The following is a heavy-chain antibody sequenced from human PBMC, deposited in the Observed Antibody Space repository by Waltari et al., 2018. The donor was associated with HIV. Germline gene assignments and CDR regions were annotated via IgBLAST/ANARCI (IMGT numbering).Heavy chain of an antibody. J-gene: IGHJ4*02. CDR1: GFSFNDYA. D-gene: IGHD2-21*02. V-gene: IGHV3-9*01. CDR3: VKGGFMTVMKEGGRFEN. Sequence: EVQLVESGGGLGQPGRSLRLSCTASGFSFNDYAWHWVRQAPGKGLEWVSGISWNSGSIYYAESVKGRFTIARDNAKNSIYLQMNSLRTEDTAFYYCVKGGFMTVMKEGGRFENWGQGTLVTVSP. CDR2: ISWNSGSI.